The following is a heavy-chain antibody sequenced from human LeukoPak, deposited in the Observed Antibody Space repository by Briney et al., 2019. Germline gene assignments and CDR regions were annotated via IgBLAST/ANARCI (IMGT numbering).Heavy chain of an antibody. CDR3: ARGFYQWLVPYYYYYYMDV. J-gene: IGHJ6*03. V-gene: IGHV1-69*06. CDR2: IIPIFGTA. Sequence: SVKVSCKASGGTLSSYAISWVRQAPGQGLEWMGGIIPIFGTANYAQKFQGRVTITADKSTSTAYMELSSLRSDDTAVYYCARGFYQWLVPYYYYYYMDVWGKGTTVTVSS. D-gene: IGHD6-19*01. CDR1: GGTLSSYA.